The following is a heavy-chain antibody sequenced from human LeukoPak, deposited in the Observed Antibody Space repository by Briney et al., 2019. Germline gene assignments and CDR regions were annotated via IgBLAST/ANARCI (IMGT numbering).Heavy chain of an antibody. CDR3: ATLAVAGPFDY. Sequence: SETLSLTCTVSGGTISSSSYYWGWIRQPPGKGLEWIGSIYYSGSTYYNPSLKSRVTISVDTSKNQCSLKLSSVTAADTAVYYCATLAVAGPFDYWGQGTLVTVSS. D-gene: IGHD6-19*01. CDR2: IYYSGST. J-gene: IGHJ4*02. CDR1: GGTISSSSYY. V-gene: IGHV4-39*01.